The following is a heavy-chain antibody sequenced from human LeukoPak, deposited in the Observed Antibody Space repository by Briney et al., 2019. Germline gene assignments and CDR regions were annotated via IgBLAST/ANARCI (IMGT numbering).Heavy chain of an antibody. CDR3: ARDALWFGDLNWFDP. J-gene: IGHJ5*02. Sequence: GGSLRLYCAASGFTFSSYWMSWVRQAPGKGLEWVANIKQDGSEKYYVDSVKGRFTISRDNAKNSLYLQMNSLRAEDTAVYYCARDALWFGDLNWFDPWGQGTLVTVSS. CDR1: GFTFSSYW. D-gene: IGHD3-10*01. CDR2: IKQDGSEK. V-gene: IGHV3-7*01.